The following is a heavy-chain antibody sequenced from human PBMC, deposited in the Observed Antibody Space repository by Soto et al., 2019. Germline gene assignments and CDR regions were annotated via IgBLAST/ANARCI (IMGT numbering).Heavy chain of an antibody. D-gene: IGHD3-22*01. J-gene: IGHJ4*02. Sequence: GGSLRLSCAASGFTFSSYGMHWVRQAPGKGLEWVAVISYDGSNKYYADSVKGRFTISRDNSKNTLYLQMNSLRAEDTAVYYCAKDYYDSSGYLHGVYDYWGQGT. CDR1: GFTFSSYG. CDR2: ISYDGSNK. V-gene: IGHV3-30*18. CDR3: AKDYYDSSGYLHGVYDY.